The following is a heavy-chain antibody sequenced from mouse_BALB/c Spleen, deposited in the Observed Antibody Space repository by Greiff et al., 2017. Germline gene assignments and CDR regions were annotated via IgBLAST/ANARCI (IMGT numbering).Heavy chain of an antibody. CDR3: TRGGGREGFDY. D-gene: IGHD3-3*01. J-gene: IGHJ2*01. CDR1: GYTFTSYW. V-gene: IGHV1-69*02. CDR2: IYPSDSYT. Sequence: QVQLKQPGAELVRPGASVKLSCKASGYTFTSYWINWVKQRPGQGLEWIGNIYPSDSYTNYNQKFKDKATLTVDKSSSTAYMQLSSPTSEDSAVYYCTRGGGREGFDYWGQGTTLTVSS.